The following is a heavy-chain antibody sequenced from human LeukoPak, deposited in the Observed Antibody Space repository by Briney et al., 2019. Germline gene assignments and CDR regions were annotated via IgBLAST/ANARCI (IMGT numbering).Heavy chain of an antibody. CDR1: DGSMSSDA. D-gene: IGHD2-2*01. V-gene: IGHV4-30-2*01. CDR3: ARSYGPYQIDS. J-gene: IGHJ4*02. CDR2: IYHSGSA. Sequence: SQTLSLTCAVSDGSMSSDAWTWIRQPPGMALEWIGYIYHSGSAYYNPSLKSRVTISLDRSKNQFSLKLSSMTAADTAFYYCARSYGPYQIDSWGQGTLDTVSS.